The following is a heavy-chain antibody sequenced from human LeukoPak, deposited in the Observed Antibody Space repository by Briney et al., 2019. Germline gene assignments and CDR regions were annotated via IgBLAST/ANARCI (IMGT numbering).Heavy chain of an antibody. CDR1: GYTFTSYG. V-gene: IGHV1-18*01. J-gene: IGHJ4*02. D-gene: IGHD3-9*01. Sequence: ASVKVSCKASGYTFTSYGISWVRQAPGQGLEWMGWISAYNGNTNYAQKLQGRVTMTTDTSTSTAYMELRSLRSDDTAVYYCARVKYYDILTGCLSPLDYWGQGTLVTVSS. CDR2: ISAYNGNT. CDR3: ARVKYYDILTGCLSPLDY.